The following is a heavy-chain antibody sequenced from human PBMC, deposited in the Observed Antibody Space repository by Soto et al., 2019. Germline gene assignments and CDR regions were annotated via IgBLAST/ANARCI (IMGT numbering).Heavy chain of an antibody. CDR2: ISAHNGNT. J-gene: IGHJ4*02. Sequence: QVHLVQSGAEVKKPGASVKVSCKGSGYTFTSYGITWMRQAPGQGLEWMGWISAHNGNTDYAQKLQGRVTVTRDTFTSTAYMALRSLRSDATTVYYCARGRYGDYWGKGDLLTVS. CDR1: GYTFTSYG. V-gene: IGHV1-18*01. CDR3: ARGRYGDY. D-gene: IGHD1-1*01.